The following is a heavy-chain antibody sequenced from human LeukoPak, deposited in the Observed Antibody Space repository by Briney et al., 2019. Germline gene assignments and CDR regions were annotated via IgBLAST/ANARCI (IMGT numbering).Heavy chain of an antibody. J-gene: IGHJ6*02. D-gene: IGHD1-26*01. Sequence: GRSLRLSCAASGFTFSSYGMHWVRQAPGKGLEWVAVIWYDGGNKYYADSVRGRFTISRDNSKNTLYLQMNSLRAEDTAVYYCARGGSPIRGYYYYYGMDVWGQGTTVTVSS. V-gene: IGHV3-33*01. CDR2: IWYDGGNK. CDR1: GFTFSSYG. CDR3: ARGGSPIRGYYYYYGMDV.